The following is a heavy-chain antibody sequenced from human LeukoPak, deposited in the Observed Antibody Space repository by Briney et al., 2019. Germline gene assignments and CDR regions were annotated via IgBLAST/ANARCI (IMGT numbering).Heavy chain of an antibody. V-gene: IGHV3-23*01. CDR3: AKSLHYDSSGKFDY. CDR2: ISGSGGST. D-gene: IGHD3-22*01. J-gene: IGHJ4*02. Sequence: QPGGSLRLSCAASGFTFTTYWMHWVRQAPGKGLEWVSAISGSGGSTYYADSVKGRFTISRDNSKNTLYLQMNSLRAEDTAVYYCAKSLHYDSSGKFDYWGQGTLVTVSS. CDR1: GFTFTTYW.